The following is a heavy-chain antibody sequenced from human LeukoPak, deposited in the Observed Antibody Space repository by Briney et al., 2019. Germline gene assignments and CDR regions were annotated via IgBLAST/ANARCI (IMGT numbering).Heavy chain of an antibody. Sequence: PGGSLRLSCLASVVMFSIYAMCGVREAPGRGREWVSAISANGGSTYYADSVRGRFTISRDNSENTLFLQINALRAEDTAVYHCAQLPTFDYVWGRYRISHFDNWGQGTLVTVSS. CDR1: VVMFSIYA. CDR3: AQLPTFDYVWGRYRISHFDN. CDR2: ISANGGST. V-gene: IGHV3-23*01. D-gene: IGHD3-16*02. J-gene: IGHJ4*02.